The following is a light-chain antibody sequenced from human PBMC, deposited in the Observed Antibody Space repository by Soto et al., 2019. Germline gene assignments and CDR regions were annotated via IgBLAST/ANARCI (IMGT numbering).Light chain of an antibody. Sequence: EIVMTQSPATLSVSPGERATLSCRASQSVGSDLAWYQQKPGQAPRLLIYGVSTRATGVPARFSGSGSETDFSLTISSLQIEDFALYYCQQSNNWPPLTFGGGTKVDIK. J-gene: IGKJ4*01. CDR2: GVS. CDR1: QSVGSD. V-gene: IGKV3-15*01. CDR3: QQSNNWPPLT.